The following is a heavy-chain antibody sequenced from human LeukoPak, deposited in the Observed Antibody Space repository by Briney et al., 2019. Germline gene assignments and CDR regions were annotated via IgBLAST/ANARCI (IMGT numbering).Heavy chain of an antibody. CDR3: ARVRIPHGDYVGFDY. CDR1: QYTFTDYA. CDR2: IDAGNGKT. J-gene: IGHJ4*02. V-gene: IGHV1-3*01. Sequence: GASVKVSCKASQYTFTDYAVHWVRQAPGQRLEWMGWIDAGNGKTKYSQSFQGRVTITADESTSTAYMELSSLRSEDTAVYYCARVRIPHGDYVGFDYWGQGTLVTVSS. D-gene: IGHD4-17*01.